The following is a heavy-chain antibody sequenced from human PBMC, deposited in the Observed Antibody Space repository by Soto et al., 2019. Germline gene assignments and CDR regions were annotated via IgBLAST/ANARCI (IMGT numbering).Heavy chain of an antibody. CDR3: ARGRFAGYCSSTSCYGRCYYYYGMDV. Sequence: PSETLSLTCTVSGGSISSGGYYWSWIRQHPGKGLEWIGEINHSGSTNYNPSLKSRVTISVDTSKNQFSLKLSSVTAADTAVYYCARGRFAGYCSSTSCYGRCYYYYGMDVWGQGTKVTVSS. CDR2: INHSGST. D-gene: IGHD2-2*01. CDR1: GGSISSGGYY. J-gene: IGHJ6*02. V-gene: IGHV4-39*07.